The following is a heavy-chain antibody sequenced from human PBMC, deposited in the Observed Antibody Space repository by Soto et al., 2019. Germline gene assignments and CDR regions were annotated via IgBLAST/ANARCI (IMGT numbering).Heavy chain of an antibody. Sequence: QVQLVQSGAEVKKPGSSVKVSCKASGGTFSSYAISWVRQAPGQGLEWMGGIIPIFGTANYAQKFQGRVTINAHEPTSTAYMELSSLRSEDTAVYYCARDHPNGDGYNSLGYWGQGTLVTVSS. CDR2: IIPIFGTA. CDR3: ARDHPNGDGYNSLGY. CDR1: GGTFSSYA. J-gene: IGHJ4*02. D-gene: IGHD5-12*01. V-gene: IGHV1-69*01.